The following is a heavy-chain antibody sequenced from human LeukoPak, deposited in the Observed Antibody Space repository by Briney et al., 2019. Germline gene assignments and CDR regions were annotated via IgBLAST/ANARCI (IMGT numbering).Heavy chain of an antibody. CDR2: INHSGST. CDR1: GFTFSSYE. Sequence: PGGSLRLSCAASGFTFSSYEMNWVRQPPGKGLEWIGEINHSGSTNYNPSLKSRVTILVDTSKNQFSLKLSSVTAADTAVYYCARRVVRGVITRSRGNFDYWGQGTLVTVSS. J-gene: IGHJ4*02. CDR3: ARRVVRGVITRSRGNFDY. D-gene: IGHD3-10*01. V-gene: IGHV4-34*01.